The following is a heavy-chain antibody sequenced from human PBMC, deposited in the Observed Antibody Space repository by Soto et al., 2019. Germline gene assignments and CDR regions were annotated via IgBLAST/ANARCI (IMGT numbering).Heavy chain of an antibody. CDR2: IYYSGST. CDR3: ASRKSSPYFDY. V-gene: IGHV4-30-4*01. J-gene: IGHJ4*02. D-gene: IGHD3-10*01. Sequence: QVQLQESGPGLVKPSQTLSLTCTVSGGSISSGDYYWAWIRQPPGKGLEWIGNIYYSGSTYYNPSLKSRVAISVDTSTHHVSLKLSSVTAADTAVYYCASRKSSPYFDYWGQGTLVTVSS. CDR1: GGSISSGDYY.